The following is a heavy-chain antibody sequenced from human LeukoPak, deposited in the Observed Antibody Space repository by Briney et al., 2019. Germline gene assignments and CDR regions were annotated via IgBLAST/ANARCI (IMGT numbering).Heavy chain of an antibody. CDR2: ISSSSSTI. Sequence: PGGSLRLSCAASGFTFSSYSMNWVRQAPGKGLEWVSYISSSSSTIYYADSVKGRFTISRDNAKNSLYLQINSLRVEDTALYYCARGTFSPQGSYYGHWGQGTRVTVSS. CDR1: GFTFSSYS. V-gene: IGHV3-48*01. J-gene: IGHJ4*02. CDR3: ARGTFSPQGSYYGH. D-gene: IGHD3-10*01.